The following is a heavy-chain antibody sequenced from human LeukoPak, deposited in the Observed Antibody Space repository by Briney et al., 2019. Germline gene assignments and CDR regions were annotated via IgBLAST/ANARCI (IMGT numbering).Heavy chain of an antibody. V-gene: IGHV3-33*01. CDR2: IWYDGSNK. Sequence: GGSLRLSCAASGFTFSSYGMHWVRQTPGKGLEWVAVIWYDGSNKYYADSVKGRFTISRDNSKNTLYLQMNSLRAEDTAVYYCAGDGGLRYFDWLLDYWGQGTLVTVSS. J-gene: IGHJ4*02. CDR1: GFTFSSYG. D-gene: IGHD3-9*01. CDR3: AGDGGLRYFDWLLDY.